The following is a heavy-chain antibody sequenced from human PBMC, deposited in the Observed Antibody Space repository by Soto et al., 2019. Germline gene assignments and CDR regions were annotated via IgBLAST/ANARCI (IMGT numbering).Heavy chain of an antibody. V-gene: IGHV3-30*15. CDR1: GFTFTSYA. J-gene: IGHJ4*02. D-gene: IGHD3-16*02. CDR3: ARDRLRLGELSLIGYFDY. CDR2: ISYDGINE. Sequence: GGSLRLSCEASGFTFTSYAMHWVRQAPGKGLEWVAVISYDGINEYYADSVKGRLTISRDNSKNTLFLQMSSLRVEDTAVYYCARDRLRLGELSLIGYFDYWGQGTLVTVSS.